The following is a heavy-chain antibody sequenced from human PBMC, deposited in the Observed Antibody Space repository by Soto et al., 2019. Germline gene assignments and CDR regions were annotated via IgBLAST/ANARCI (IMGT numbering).Heavy chain of an antibody. V-gene: IGHV5-51*01. CDR1: GYSFVSYW. J-gene: IGHJ4*02. Sequence: LGESLKISCKGSGYSFVSYWIAWVRQMPGKGLEWMGGIYPGDSDTTYSPSIQGQVTISADKSSTTVYLQWNTLKASDTAMYYCAKTDGYEVEYWGQGTQVTVSS. D-gene: IGHD5-18*01. CDR3: AKTDGYEVEY. CDR2: IYPGDSDT.